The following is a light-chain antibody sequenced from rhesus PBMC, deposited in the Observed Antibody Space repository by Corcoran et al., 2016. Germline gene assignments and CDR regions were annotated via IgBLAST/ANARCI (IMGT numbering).Light chain of an antibody. CDR2: GAS. J-gene: IGKJ1*01. CDR3: QQSINLWT. CDR1: PSVGSY. Sequence: ETVVTQSPATLSLSRGERATLSCRASPSVGSYLAWYQEKPGQAPRLLIYGASSRATGIPDRVSGSGSGTDFTLTISSLEPDDFGVYYCQQSINLWTFGQGTKVEIK. V-gene: IGKV3-24*04.